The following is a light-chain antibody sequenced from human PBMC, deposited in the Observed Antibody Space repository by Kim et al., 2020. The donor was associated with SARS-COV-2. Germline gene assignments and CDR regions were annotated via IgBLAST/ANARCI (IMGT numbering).Light chain of an antibody. V-gene: IGKV1-12*01. CDR3: QQGNSLPLT. CDR2: GAS. Sequence: ASVGDGITITCRASQGISSWLAWYQQKPGKAPKLLIYGASSLESGVPSRFSGSRSGTEFTLTISSLQPEDFATYFCQQGNSLPLTFGGGTKVDIK. J-gene: IGKJ4*01. CDR1: QGISSW.